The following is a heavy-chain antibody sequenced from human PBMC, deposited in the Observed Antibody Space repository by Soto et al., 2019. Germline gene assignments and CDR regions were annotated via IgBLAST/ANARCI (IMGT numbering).Heavy chain of an antibody. V-gene: IGHV1-69*13. CDR1: GYTFTSYA. J-gene: IGHJ6*02. CDR2: IIPIFGTA. Sequence: SVKVSCKASGYTFTSYAIHWVRQAPGQGLEWMGGIIPIFGTANYAQKFQGRVTITADESTSTAYMELSSLRSEDTAVYYCARAYCGGDCYSDYYYYGMDVWGQGTTVTSP. D-gene: IGHD2-21*02. CDR3: ARAYCGGDCYSDYYYYGMDV.